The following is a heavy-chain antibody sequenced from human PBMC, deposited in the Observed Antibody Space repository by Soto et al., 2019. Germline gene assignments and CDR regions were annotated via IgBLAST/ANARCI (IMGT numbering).Heavy chain of an antibody. Sequence: SVKVSCKASGGTFSSYAISWVRQAPGQGLEWMGGIIPIFGTANYAQKFQGRVTITADKSTSTAYMELSSLRSEDTAVYYCARGNSSPWYYYYYGMDVWGQGTTVTVSS. CDR2: IIPIFGTA. D-gene: IGHD6-6*01. V-gene: IGHV1-69*06. CDR3: ARGNSSPWYYYYYGMDV. CDR1: GGTFSSYA. J-gene: IGHJ6*02.